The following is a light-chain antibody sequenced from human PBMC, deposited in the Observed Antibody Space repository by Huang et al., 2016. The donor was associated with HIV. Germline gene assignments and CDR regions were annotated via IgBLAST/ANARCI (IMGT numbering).Light chain of an antibody. CDR2: GAS. V-gene: IGKV3-15*01. Sequence: EIVMTQSPATLSVSPGERATVSCRASQSINSNLAWYQQKPGQAPRLLIYGASTRATGIPARFRGSGSATEFTLTISRLQSEDFAFYYCQHYNNWPPLVTFGGGTKVEIK. J-gene: IGKJ4*01. CDR1: QSINSN. CDR3: QHYNNWPPLVT.